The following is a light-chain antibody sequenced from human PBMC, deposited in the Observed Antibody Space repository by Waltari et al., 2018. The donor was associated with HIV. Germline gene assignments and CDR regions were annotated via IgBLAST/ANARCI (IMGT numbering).Light chain of an antibody. CDR1: QSICTS. CDR3: QQSTSFPIT. CDR2: YAS. Sequence: EIVLTQSPDFQSVTPKEKVTITCRTSQSICTSLHWYQQKPDQSPKLLIKYASQSLSGVPSRFSGSGSGTDFTLTINSLEAEDAATYYCQQSTSFPITFGQGTRLEI. J-gene: IGKJ5*01. V-gene: IGKV6-21*01.